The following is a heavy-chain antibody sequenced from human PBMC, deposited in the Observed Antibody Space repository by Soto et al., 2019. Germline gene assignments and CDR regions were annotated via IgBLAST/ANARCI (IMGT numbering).Heavy chain of an antibody. V-gene: IGHV3-7*01. D-gene: IGHD3-16*01. CDR3: ARVGQWPINWGIDY. Sequence: GGSLRLSCAASGFTFSSYAMSWVRQAPGKGLEWVSEIREGGGGKYYADSVKGRFTISRDNAKNSLYLLMNSLRGEDTAVYYCARVGQWPINWGIDYWGQGTLVTVSS. CDR2: IREGGGGK. CDR1: GFTFSSYA. J-gene: IGHJ4*02.